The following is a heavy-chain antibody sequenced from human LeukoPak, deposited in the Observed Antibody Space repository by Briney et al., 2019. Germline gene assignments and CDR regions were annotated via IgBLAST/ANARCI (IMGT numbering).Heavy chain of an antibody. J-gene: IGHJ3*02. CDR2: ISSSSSYI. D-gene: IGHD3-10*01. V-gene: IGHV3-21*01. CDR1: GFTFSSYS. Sequence: GSLRLSCAAYGFTFSSYSMNWVRQAPGKGLEWVSAISSSSSYIYYADSVTGRFTISRDNAKNSLYLQMNSLRAEDTAVYYCARVSAQRSAFDIWGQGTMVTVSS. CDR3: ARVSAQRSAFDI.